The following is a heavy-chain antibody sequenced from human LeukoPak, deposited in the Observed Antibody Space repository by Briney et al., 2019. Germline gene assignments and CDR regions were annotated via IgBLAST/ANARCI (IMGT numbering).Heavy chain of an antibody. CDR2: MKHDGSEK. D-gene: IGHD2-2*02. J-gene: IGHJ4*02. CDR3: ARERYCSSRSCYKDY. V-gene: IGHV3-7*01. Sequence: GGSLRLSCAASGFTFSSYSMSWVRQAPGKGLEWVANMKHDGSEKYYVDSVKGRFTISRDNAEKSLYLQMNTLRAEDTAVYYCARERYCSSRSCYKDYWGQGTLVTVSS. CDR1: GFTFSSYS.